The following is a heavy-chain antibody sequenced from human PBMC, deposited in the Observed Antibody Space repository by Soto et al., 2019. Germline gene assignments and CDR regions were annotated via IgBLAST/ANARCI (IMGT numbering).Heavy chain of an antibody. V-gene: IGHV3-15*07. CDR1: GFTFSNAW. CDR2: IKSKTDGGTT. Sequence: GGSLRLSCAASGFTFSNAWMNWVRQAPGKGLEWVGRIKSKTDGGTTDYAAPVKGRFTISRDDSKNTLYLQMNSLKTEDTAVYYCTTDPGYSSGKGAFDIWGQGTMVTVSS. D-gene: IGHD6-19*01. J-gene: IGHJ3*02. CDR3: TTDPGYSSGKGAFDI.